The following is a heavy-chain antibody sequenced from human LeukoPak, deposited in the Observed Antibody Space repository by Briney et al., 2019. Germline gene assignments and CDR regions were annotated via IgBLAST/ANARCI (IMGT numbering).Heavy chain of an antibody. Sequence: GGSLRLSCAASGFIFSSYTMNWVRQAPGKGLEWVSCISSSSSSIYYAGSVQGRFTISRDNAKNSLYLQMNSLRAEDTAVYYCARDNFVDYWGQGILVTVSS. CDR1: GFIFSSYT. D-gene: IGHD1-20*01. V-gene: IGHV3-21*01. J-gene: IGHJ4*02. CDR3: ARDNFVDY. CDR2: ISSSSSSI.